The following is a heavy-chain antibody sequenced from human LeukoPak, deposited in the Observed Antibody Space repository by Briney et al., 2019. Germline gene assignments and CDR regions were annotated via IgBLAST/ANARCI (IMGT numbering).Heavy chain of an antibody. J-gene: IGHJ1*01. V-gene: IGHV4-59*08. CDR3: ARFRWDVRGGGRLYFQH. CDR2: ICYSGST. Sequence: SETLSLTCTVSGGSISSYYWSWIRQPPGKGLEWIGYICYSGSTYYNPSLKSRVTISVDTSKNQFSLKLSSVTAADTAVYYCARFRWDVRGGGRLYFQHWGQGTLVTVSS. D-gene: IGHD3-16*01. CDR1: GGSISSYY.